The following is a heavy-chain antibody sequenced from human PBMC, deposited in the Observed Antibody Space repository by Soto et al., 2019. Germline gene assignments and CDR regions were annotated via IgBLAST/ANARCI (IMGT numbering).Heavy chain of an antibody. Sequence: QVQLIQSGAEVKKHGASMKVSCKASAFTVYYLHWVRQAPGQGLEWMGRINPNTGVTDNAQRFQGRVTMTSDTSITTAFMDLRNVDFADTAVYYCALERQLNAPSDGFDIWGQGTMVTVSS. CDR3: ALERQLNAPSDGFDI. D-gene: IGHD6-13*01. V-gene: IGHV1-2*02. CDR1: AFTVYY. CDR2: INPNTGVT. J-gene: IGHJ3*02.